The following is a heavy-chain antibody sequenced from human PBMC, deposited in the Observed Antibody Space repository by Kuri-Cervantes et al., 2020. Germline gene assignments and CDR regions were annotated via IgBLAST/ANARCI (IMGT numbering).Heavy chain of an antibody. CDR3: ARGSGSYRIPWFY. J-gene: IGHJ4*02. CDR2: INPSGGST. V-gene: IGHV1-46*01. D-gene: IGHD1-26*01. Sequence: ASVKVSCKASGYTFTSYYMHWVRQAPGQGLEWMGIINPSGGSTSYAQKFQGRVTMTRDTSTSTAYMELRSLRSDDTAVYYCARGSGSYRIPWFYWGQGTLVTVSS. CDR1: GYTFTSYY.